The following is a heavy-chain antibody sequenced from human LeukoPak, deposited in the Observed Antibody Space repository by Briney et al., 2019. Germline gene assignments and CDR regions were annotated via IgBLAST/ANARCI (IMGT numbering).Heavy chain of an antibody. CDR1: GGTFSSYA. CDR3: ARADSTVDIVATIKD. D-gene: IGHD5-12*01. CDR2: IIPIFGTA. Sequence: ASVKVSCKASGGTFSSYAISWVRQAPGQGLEWMGGIIPIFGTANYAQKFQGRVTITTDESTSTAYMELGSLRSEDTAVYYCARADSTVDIVATIKDWGQGTLVTVSS. V-gene: IGHV1-69*05. J-gene: IGHJ4*02.